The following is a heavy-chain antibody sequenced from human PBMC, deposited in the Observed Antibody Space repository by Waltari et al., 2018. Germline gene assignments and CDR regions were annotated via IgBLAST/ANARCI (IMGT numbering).Heavy chain of an antibody. CDR3: ARLPRYSGRSIDY. V-gene: IGHV4-34*02. D-gene: IGHD5-12*01. J-gene: IGHJ4*02. CDR1: GGYFSNYY. CDR2: ITHSGDT. Sequence: QVQLQQWGAGLLKPSETLSLTCAVSGGYFSNYYWNWIRQPPGKGLEWIGDITHSGDTNYSPSLKSRVTISVDTTKDQFSLNLTSVTAADTAVYYCARLPRYSGRSIDYWGQGTLVTVSS.